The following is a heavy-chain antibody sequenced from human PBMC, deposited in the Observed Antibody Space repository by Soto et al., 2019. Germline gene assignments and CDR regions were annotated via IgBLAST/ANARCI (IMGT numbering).Heavy chain of an antibody. J-gene: IGHJ4*02. CDR1: GDSVSSNSGA. CDR3: VREGDYGLLGF. CDR2: TYYRSNWYN. D-gene: IGHD4-17*01. V-gene: IGHV6-1*01. Sequence: QVQLQQSGPGLVKPSQTLSLTCAISGDSVSSNSGAWNWFRQSPSRGLEWLGRTYYRSNWYNDYAVSVKSRITINPDTSKNPFSLHLNSVTPEDTAVYYCVREGDYGLLGFWGQGTLVTVSS.